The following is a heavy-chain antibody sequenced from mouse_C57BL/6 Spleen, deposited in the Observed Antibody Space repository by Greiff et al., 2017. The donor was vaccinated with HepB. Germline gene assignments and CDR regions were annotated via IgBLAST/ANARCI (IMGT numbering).Heavy chain of an antibody. CDR3: TREEDSSCYEFAY. CDR2: IDPETGGT. J-gene: IGHJ3*01. V-gene: IGHV1-15*01. D-gene: IGHD3-2*02. Sequence: VQLQQSGAELVRPGASVTLSCKASGYTFTDYEMHWVKQTPVHGLEWIGAIDPETGGTAYNQKFKGKAILTADKSSSTAYMELRSLTSEDSAVYYCTREEDSSCYEFAYWGQGTLVTVSA. CDR1: GYTFTDYE.